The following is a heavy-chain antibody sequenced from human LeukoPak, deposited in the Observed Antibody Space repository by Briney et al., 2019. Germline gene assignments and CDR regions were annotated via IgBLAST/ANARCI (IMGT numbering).Heavy chain of an antibody. Sequence: SQTLSLTCAISGDSVSSNSATWNWIRQSPSRGLEWLGRTYYRSKWYNDYAVSVKSRITINPDTSKNQFSLQLNSVTPEDTAVYYCTREVEVGIPCNWFDPWGQGTLVTVSS. V-gene: IGHV6-1*01. CDR3: TREVEVGIPCNWFDP. J-gene: IGHJ5*02. CDR2: TYYRSKWYN. D-gene: IGHD5-18*01. CDR1: GDSVSSNSAT.